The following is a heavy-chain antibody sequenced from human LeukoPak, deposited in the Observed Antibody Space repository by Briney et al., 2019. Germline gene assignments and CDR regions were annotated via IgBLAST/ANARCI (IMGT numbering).Heavy chain of an antibody. CDR2: ISGSGVST. Sequence: GGSLRLSCAASGFTFSSYAMSWVRQAPGKGLEWVSAISGSGVSTYYADSVKGRFTISRDNSKNTLYLQMNSLRAEDTAVHYCAKAKGTVGAALDHGGQGTLVTVSS. CDR3: AKAKGTVGAALDH. V-gene: IGHV3-23*01. D-gene: IGHD1-26*01. J-gene: IGHJ4*02. CDR1: GFTFSSYA.